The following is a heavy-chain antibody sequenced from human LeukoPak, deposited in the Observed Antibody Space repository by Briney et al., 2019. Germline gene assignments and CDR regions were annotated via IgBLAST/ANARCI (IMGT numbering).Heavy chain of an antibody. Sequence: PSETLSLTCTVSGGSISSYYWSWIRKPPGKGLEWIGYIYYSGSTNYNPSLKSRVTISVDTSKNQFSLKLSSVTAADTAVYYCAREGYCSSTSCSGDYWGQGTLLTVSS. D-gene: IGHD2-2*01. CDR1: GGSISSYY. CDR2: IYYSGST. CDR3: AREGYCSSTSCSGDY. V-gene: IGHV4-59*12. J-gene: IGHJ4*02.